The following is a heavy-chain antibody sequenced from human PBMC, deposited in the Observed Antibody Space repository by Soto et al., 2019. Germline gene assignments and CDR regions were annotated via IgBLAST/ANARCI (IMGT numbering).Heavy chain of an antibody. J-gene: IGHJ4*02. CDR2: ISGSGGST. CDR3: AKDPVTDYYDSSGPAHTFDY. D-gene: IGHD3-22*01. CDR1: GFTFSSYA. V-gene: IGHV3-23*01. Sequence: GGSLRLSCAASGFTFSSYAMSWVRQAPWKGLEWVSAISGSGGSTYYADSVKGRFTISRDNSKNTLYLQMNSLRAEDTAVYYCAKDPVTDYYDSSGPAHTFDYWGQGTLVTVSS.